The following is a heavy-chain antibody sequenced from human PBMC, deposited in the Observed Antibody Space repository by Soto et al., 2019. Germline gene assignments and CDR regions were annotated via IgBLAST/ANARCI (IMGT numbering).Heavy chain of an antibody. CDR2: ITSSGTTV. Sequence: PGGSLRLSCAASGFTFSSYSLNWVRQAPGKGLEWVSYITSSGTTVYYADSVRGRFTISRDNAKNSLYLQMNSLRDDDTAVYYWARGSSNWAYYFDFWGQGPLVTVS. D-gene: IGHD6-13*01. V-gene: IGHV3-48*02. J-gene: IGHJ4*02. CDR1: GFTFSSYS. CDR3: ARGSSNWAYYFDF.